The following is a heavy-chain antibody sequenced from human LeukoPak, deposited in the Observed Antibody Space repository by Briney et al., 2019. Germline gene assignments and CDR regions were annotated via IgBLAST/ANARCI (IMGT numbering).Heavy chain of an antibody. CDR3: ARVHLEWLLSFPDYYYGMDV. V-gene: IGHV1-2*02. Sequence: ASVKVSCKASGYTFTGYYMHWVRQAPGQGLEWMGWINPNSGGTNYAQKFQGRVTMTRDTSISTAYMELSRLRSDDTAVYYCARVHLEWLLSFPDYYYGMDVWGQGTTVTVSS. CDR2: INPNSGGT. J-gene: IGHJ6*02. D-gene: IGHD3-3*01. CDR1: GYTFTGYY.